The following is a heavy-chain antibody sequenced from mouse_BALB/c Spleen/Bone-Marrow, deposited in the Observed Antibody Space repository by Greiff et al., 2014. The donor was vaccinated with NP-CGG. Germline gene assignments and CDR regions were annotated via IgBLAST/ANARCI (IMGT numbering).Heavy chain of an antibody. D-gene: IGHD2-14*01. J-gene: IGHJ2*01. V-gene: IGHV1S130*01. CDR2: IHPNSGNT. Sequence: VQLQQSGSVLVRPGASVKLSCKASGYTFTSSWMHWAKQRPGQGLEWIGEIHPNSGNTNYNEKFKGKATLTVDTSSSTAYVDLSSLTAEDSAVYYCAIHQRYAYYFDYWGQGTTLTVSA. CDR1: GYTFTSSW. CDR3: AIHQRYAYYFDY.